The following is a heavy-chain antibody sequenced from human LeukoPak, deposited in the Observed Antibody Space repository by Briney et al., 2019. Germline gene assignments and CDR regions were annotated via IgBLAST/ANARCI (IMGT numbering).Heavy chain of an antibody. CDR3: ARDDYSNYWFDP. Sequence: GASVKVSCKASGGTFSSYAISWVRQAPGQGLEWMGGIIPIFGTANYAQKFQGRVTITADKSTSTAYMELSSLRSEDTAVYYCARDDYSNYWFDPWGQGTLVTVSS. CDR1: GGTFSSYA. CDR2: IIPIFGTA. J-gene: IGHJ5*02. D-gene: IGHD4-11*01. V-gene: IGHV1-69*06.